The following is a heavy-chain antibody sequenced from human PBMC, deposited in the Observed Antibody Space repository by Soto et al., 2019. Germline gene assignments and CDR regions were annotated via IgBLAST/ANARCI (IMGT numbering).Heavy chain of an antibody. CDR3: AVATDPYYYHYGMDV. D-gene: IGHD2-21*02. CDR2: IYPGDSDT. V-gene: IGHV5-51*01. J-gene: IGHJ6*02. Sequence: GESLKISCKGSGYSFTSYWIGWVRQMPGKGLEWMGIIYPGDSDTRYSPSFQGQVTISADKSISTAYLQWSSLKASDTAMYYCAVATDPYYYHYGMDVWGQGTTVTVSS. CDR1: GYSFTSYW.